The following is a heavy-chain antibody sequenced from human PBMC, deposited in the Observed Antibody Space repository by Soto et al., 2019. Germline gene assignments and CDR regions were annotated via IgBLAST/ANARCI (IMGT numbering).Heavy chain of an antibody. J-gene: IGHJ2*01. Sequence: QITLKESGPTLVKPTQTLTLTCTFSGFSLSTSGVGVGWIRQPPGKALEWLALIYWDDDKRYSPSLKSRLTITKDTSKNQVLLTMTNMDLVDTATYYCAQSRFAPWYFDLWGRGTLVTVSS. V-gene: IGHV2-5*02. CDR1: GFSLSTSGVG. CDR2: IYWDDDK. CDR3: AQSRFAPWYFDL.